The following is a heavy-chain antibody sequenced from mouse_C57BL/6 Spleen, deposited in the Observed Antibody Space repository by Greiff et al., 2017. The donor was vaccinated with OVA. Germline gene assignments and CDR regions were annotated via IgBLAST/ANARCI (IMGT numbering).Heavy chain of an antibody. CDR1: GYTFTSYW. CDR3: AGYDSRDWYFDV. CDR2: IDPSDSYT. V-gene: IGHV1-50*01. Sequence: QVQLQQPGAELVKPGASVKLSCKASGYTFTSYWMQWVKQRPGQGLEWIGEIDPSDSYTNYNQKFKGKATLTVDTSSSTAYMQLSSLTSEDSAVYYCAGYDSRDWYFDVWGTGTTVTVSS. D-gene: IGHD2-3*01. J-gene: IGHJ1*03.